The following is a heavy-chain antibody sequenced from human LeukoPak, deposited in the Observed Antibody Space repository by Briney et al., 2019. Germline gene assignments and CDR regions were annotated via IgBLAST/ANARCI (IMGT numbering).Heavy chain of an antibody. J-gene: IGHJ4*02. Sequence: PGGSLRLSCAASGFTFSSYSMNWVRQAPGKGLEWVANIKQAGSEKNYVDSVKGRFTISRDNAKNSLYLQMNSLRVEDTAVYYCAREESESSGHWDWGQGTLVTVSS. CDR3: AREESESSGHWD. D-gene: IGHD3-22*01. CDR1: GFTFSSYS. CDR2: IKQAGSEK. V-gene: IGHV3-7*01.